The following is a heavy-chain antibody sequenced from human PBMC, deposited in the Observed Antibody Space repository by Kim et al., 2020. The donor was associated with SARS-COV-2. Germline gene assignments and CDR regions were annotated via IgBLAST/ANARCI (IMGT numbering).Heavy chain of an antibody. CDR2: IWYDGSNK. V-gene: IGHV3-33*08. Sequence: GGSLRLSCAASGFTFSSYGMHWVRQAPGKGLEWVAVIWYDGSNKYYADSVKGRFTISRDNSKNTLYLQMNSLRAEDTAVYYCARDVAATKHWYFDLWGRGTLVTVSS. J-gene: IGHJ2*01. D-gene: IGHD2-15*01. CDR3: ARDVAATKHWYFDL. CDR1: GFTFSSYG.